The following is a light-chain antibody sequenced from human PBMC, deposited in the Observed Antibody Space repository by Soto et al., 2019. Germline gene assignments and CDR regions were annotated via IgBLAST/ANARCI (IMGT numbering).Light chain of an antibody. Sequence: VVLTQSPATLSLSPGGRATLSCRASQSISDTLAWYQQKPGQAPRLLIYDASNRATGIPARFSGSGSGTDFTLTISSLEPEDFAVYYCQQRSNWPLTFGGGTKVDIK. J-gene: IGKJ4*01. CDR2: DAS. V-gene: IGKV3-11*01. CDR3: QQRSNWPLT. CDR1: QSISDT.